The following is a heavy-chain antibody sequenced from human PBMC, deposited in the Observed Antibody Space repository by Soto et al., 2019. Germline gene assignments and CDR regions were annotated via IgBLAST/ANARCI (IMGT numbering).Heavy chain of an antibody. D-gene: IGHD6-19*01. J-gene: IGHJ4*02. CDR1: GGTFSSYA. Sequence: SVKVSCKASGGTFSSYAISWVRQAPGQGLEWMGGIIPIFGTADYAQKFQGRVTITADESTSTAYMELSSLRSEDTAVYYCARGGIAVAGPFDYWGQGTLVTVSS. CDR2: IIPIFGTA. V-gene: IGHV1-69*13. CDR3: ARGGIAVAGPFDY.